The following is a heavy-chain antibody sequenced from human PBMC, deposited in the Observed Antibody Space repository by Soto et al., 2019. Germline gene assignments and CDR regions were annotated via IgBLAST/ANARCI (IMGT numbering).Heavy chain of an antibody. CDR2: ISGSGGGT. V-gene: IGHV3-23*01. CDR1: RFTFSTYA. Sequence: GGSLRLSCAASRFTFSTYAMSWVRQAPGKGLEWVSAISGSGGGTYYADSVKGRFTISRDNSKNTLYLQVNSLRAEDTAVYYCAKTAWTTVITPFDYWGQGTLVTVSS. CDR3: AKTAWTTVITPFDY. J-gene: IGHJ4*02. D-gene: IGHD4-17*01.